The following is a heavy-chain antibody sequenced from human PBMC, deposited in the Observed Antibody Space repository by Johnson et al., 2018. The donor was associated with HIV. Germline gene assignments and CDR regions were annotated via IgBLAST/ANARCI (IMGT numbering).Heavy chain of an antibody. V-gene: IGHV3-30*04. CDR1: GFTFSSYA. CDR2: ISYDGSEK. CDR3: ARDAVIRSGWYNVDAFDV. Sequence: QMQLVESGGGVVQPGRSLRLSCAASGFTFSSYAMHWVRQAPGKGLEWVAVISYDGSEKYYVDSVKGRFTISRDNAKNSLYLQMNSLRAEDTAVYYCARDAVIRSGWYNVDAFDVWGQGTMVTVSS. J-gene: IGHJ3*01. D-gene: IGHD6-19*01.